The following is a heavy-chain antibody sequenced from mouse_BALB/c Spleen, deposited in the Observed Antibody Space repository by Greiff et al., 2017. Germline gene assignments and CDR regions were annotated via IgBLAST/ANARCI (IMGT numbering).Heavy chain of an antibody. D-gene: IGHD1-1*01. J-gene: IGHJ2*01. V-gene: IGHV2-2*02. CDR2: IWSGGTT. CDR3: ARLHYYGSSLDY. Sequence: VQLQQSGPGLVQPSQSLSITCTVSGFSLTTYGVHWVRQSPGKGLEWLGVIWSGGTTDYNAPFISRLSISKDNSKSQVFFKMNSLQASDTAIYYCARLHYYGSSLDYWGQGTTLTVSS. CDR1: GFSLTTYG.